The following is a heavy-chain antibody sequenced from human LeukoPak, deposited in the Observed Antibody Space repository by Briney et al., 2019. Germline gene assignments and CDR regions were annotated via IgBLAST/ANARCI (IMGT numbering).Heavy chain of an antibody. CDR2: ICSGEST. V-gene: IGHV3-53*04. Sequence: PGGSLRLSCAASGLTVSSNYMSWVRQAPGKGLEWVSVICSGESTYYADSVKGRFTISRHNSKNTLYLQMNSLRAEDTAVYYCAGTNYYDSSGYYRLDYWGQGTLVTVSS. J-gene: IGHJ4*02. D-gene: IGHD3-22*01. CDR1: GLTVSSNY. CDR3: AGTNYYDSSGYYRLDY.